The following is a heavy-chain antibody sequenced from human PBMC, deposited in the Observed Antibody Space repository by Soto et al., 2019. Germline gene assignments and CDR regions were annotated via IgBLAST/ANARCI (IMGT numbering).Heavy chain of an antibody. Sequence: SETLSLTCTVSGGSISSSSYYWGWIRQPPGKGLEWIGSIYYSGSTYYNPSLKSRVTISVDTSKNQFSLKLSSVTAADTAVYYCARRYYDFWSGYYTGGFDYWGQGTLVTVSS. CDR1: GGSISSSSYY. D-gene: IGHD3-3*01. J-gene: IGHJ4*02. V-gene: IGHV4-39*01. CDR2: IYYSGST. CDR3: ARRYYDFWSGYYTGGFDY.